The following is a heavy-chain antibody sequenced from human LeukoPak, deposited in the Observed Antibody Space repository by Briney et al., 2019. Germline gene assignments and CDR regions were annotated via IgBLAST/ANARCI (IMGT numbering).Heavy chain of an antibody. D-gene: IGHD2-2*01. CDR3: ARAVVPAAYLDY. Sequence: GGSLRLSCAVSGFTFSASYMTWIRQAPGKGLEWVAVISYDGSNKYYADSVKGRFTISRDNSKNTLYLQMNSLRAEDTAVYYCARAVVPAAYLDYWGQGTLVTVSS. CDR1: GFTFSASY. V-gene: IGHV3-30-3*01. J-gene: IGHJ4*02. CDR2: ISYDGSNK.